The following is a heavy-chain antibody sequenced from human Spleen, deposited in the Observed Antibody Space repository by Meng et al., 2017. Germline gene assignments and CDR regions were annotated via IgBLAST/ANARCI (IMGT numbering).Heavy chain of an antibody. Sequence: GESLKISCAASGFTFSSYWMSWVRQAPGKGLEWVANIKQDGSEKYYVDSVKGRFTNSRDNAKNSLYLQMNSLSAEDTAVYYCAREGYSSGWSAGSGFDYWGQGTLVTVSS. J-gene: IGHJ4*02. CDR3: AREGYSSGWSAGSGFDY. V-gene: IGHV3-7*03. D-gene: IGHD6-19*01. CDR1: GFTFSSYW. CDR2: IKQDGSEK.